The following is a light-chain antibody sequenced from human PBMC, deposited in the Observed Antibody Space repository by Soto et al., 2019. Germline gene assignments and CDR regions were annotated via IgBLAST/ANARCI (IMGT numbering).Light chain of an antibody. Sequence: QSVLTQPPSASGTPGQRVTISCSGSSSNIGSNTVNWYQQLPGTAPKLLIYNNNQRPSGVPDRVSGSKSGTSASLAIIGLQSEDEADYYCAAWDDSMNGLVFGTGTKVTVL. J-gene: IGLJ1*01. CDR1: SSNIGSNT. CDR2: NNN. CDR3: AAWDDSMNGLV. V-gene: IGLV1-44*01.